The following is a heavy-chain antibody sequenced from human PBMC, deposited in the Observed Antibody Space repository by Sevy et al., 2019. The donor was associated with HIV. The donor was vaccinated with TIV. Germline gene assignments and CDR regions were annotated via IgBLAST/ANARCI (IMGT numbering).Heavy chain of an antibody. D-gene: IGHD3-16*01. CDR2: IYYIGST. J-gene: IGHJ6*02. CDR1: GGSISSGAYY. V-gene: IGHV4-31*03. Sequence: SETLSLTCTVSGGSISSGAYYWNWIRQHPGKGLEWIAYIYYIGSTSYNPSLESRVTILRDTPKNQFSLKLSSVTAADTAVYYCARAQRILGALDGLDVWGQGTTVTVSS. CDR3: ARAQRILGALDGLDV.